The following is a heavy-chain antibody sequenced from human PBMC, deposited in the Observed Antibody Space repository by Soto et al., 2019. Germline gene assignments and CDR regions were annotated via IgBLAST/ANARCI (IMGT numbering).Heavy chain of an antibody. J-gene: IGHJ4*02. D-gene: IGHD2-8*01. CDR2: ISATGVKT. CDR1: GFTFSNYA. V-gene: IGHV3-23*01. CDR3: TKSRSAMLYYFDF. Sequence: PGGSLRLSCAASGFTFSNYAMNWVRQAPGKGLEWVSGISATGVKTYSADSVKGRFTMSRDNSKDTVYLEMNSLRAEDTAVYYCTKSRSAMLYYFDFWGLGALVTSP.